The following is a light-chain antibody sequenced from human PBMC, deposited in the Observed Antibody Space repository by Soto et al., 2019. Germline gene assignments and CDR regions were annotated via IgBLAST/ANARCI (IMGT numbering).Light chain of an antibody. J-gene: IGKJ3*01. CDR3: QQRSNI. CDR1: ESTSGY. Sequence: EIVLTQSPATLSLSPGARATLSCRASESTSGYLAWYQQKPGQAPRLLIYDASNRATGIPARFSGSGSGTDFTLTISSLEPEDFAVYSCQQRSNIVGPVTKVEIK. CDR2: DAS. V-gene: IGKV3-11*01.